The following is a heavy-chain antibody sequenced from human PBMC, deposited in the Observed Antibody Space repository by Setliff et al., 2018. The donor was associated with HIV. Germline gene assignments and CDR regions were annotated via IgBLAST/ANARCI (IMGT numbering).Heavy chain of an antibody. CDR2: IHYGGGT. D-gene: IGHD3-10*01. CDR1: GGSISNYY. Sequence: PSETLSLTCSISGGSISNYYWVWIRQSPGKGLEWIGHIHYGGGTYYNPSLESRVSISRDTSKNQFSLNLRDVTAGDTALYYCARAVIRREDRGMWTKLWSAPNHMDVWGKGTTVTVS. V-gene: IGHV4-59*01. J-gene: IGHJ6*03. CDR3: ARAVIRREDRGMWTKLWSAPNHMDV.